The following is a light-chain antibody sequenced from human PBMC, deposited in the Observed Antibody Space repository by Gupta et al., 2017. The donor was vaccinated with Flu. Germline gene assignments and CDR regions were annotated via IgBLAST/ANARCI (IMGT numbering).Light chain of an antibody. CDR2: EVS. J-gene: IGLJ2*01. CDR1: SSDVRRYNY. V-gene: IGLV2-14*01. CDR3: SSYTRNNTLGV. Sequence: SALTLPASVSGSTGQSITILCTGTSSDVRRYNYVPWYQQHPGQAPKHMIYEVSKRPSGVSSRFSGSKSGNTAALTISGLQAEDEADYYCSSYTRNNTLGVFGGGTKLTVL.